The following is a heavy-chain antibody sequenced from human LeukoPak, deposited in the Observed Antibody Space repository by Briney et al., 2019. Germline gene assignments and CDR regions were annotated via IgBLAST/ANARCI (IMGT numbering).Heavy chain of an antibody. V-gene: IGHV3-53*05. Sequence: GGSLRLSCAASGFTVSSNYMSWVRQAPGKGLEWVSVIYSGGSTYYADSVKGRFTISRDNSKNTLYLQMNSLRAEDTALYYCAKAVYGDFQSTVDYWGRGTLVTVSS. CDR2: IYSGGST. CDR3: AKAVYGDFQSTVDY. J-gene: IGHJ4*02. D-gene: IGHD4-17*01. CDR1: GFTVSSNY.